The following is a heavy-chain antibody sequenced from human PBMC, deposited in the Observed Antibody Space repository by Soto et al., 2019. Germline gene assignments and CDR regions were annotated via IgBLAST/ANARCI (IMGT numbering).Heavy chain of an antibody. V-gene: IGHV1-18*01. Sequence: GPGVKKPGASVKVSCKASGYAFTSYGINWVRRAPGQGLEWVGWMSTYNENKVYAQKLQGRVAMTMDAATSTAFLDLRHLRSDXXAVYYCAKDAREAAPSDVWGQGTLVTV. J-gene: IGHJ3*01. D-gene: IGHD2-15*01. CDR3: AKDAREAAPSDV. CDR2: MSTYNENK. CDR1: GYAFTSYG.